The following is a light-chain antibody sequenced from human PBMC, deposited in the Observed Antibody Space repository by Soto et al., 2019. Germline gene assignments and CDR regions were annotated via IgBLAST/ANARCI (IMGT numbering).Light chain of an antibody. CDR2: DVT. V-gene: IGLV2-14*01. J-gene: IGLJ3*02. CDR3: SSFTGTSTPSGV. CDR1: TSDIVTYTY. Sequence: QSALTQPASVSGSPGQSITISCTGTTSDIVTYTYVSWFQQRPGKAPRLMIYDVTYRPSGVSDRFSGSQSGNTASLTISGLLPEDEADYYCSSFTGTSTPSGVFGGGTKLTVL.